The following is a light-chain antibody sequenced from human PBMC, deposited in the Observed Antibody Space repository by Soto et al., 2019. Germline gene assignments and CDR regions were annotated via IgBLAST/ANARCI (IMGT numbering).Light chain of an antibody. CDR1: QSISTY. V-gene: IGKV1-5*03. J-gene: IGKJ1*01. CDR3: QQYNTYSRT. Sequence: DIQMTQSPSTLSASVGDRVAITCRASQSISTYLAWYQQKPGKAPKLLIYEASSLESGVPSRFRGSGSGAEFTLTISSLQPDDFATYYCQQYNTYSRTFGQGTKVDIK. CDR2: EAS.